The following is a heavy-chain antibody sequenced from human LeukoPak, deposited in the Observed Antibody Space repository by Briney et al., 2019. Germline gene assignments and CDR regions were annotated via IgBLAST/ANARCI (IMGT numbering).Heavy chain of an antibody. Sequence: KPSETLSLTCTVSGGSISSSGYYWGWIRQPPGKGLEWIGYIYYSGSTNYNPSLKSRVTISVDTSKNQFSLKLSSVTAADTAVYYCAGLGPDAFDIWGQGTMVTVSS. V-gene: IGHV4-61*05. J-gene: IGHJ3*02. CDR2: IYYSGST. CDR3: AGLGPDAFDI. D-gene: IGHD7-27*01. CDR1: GGSISSSGYY.